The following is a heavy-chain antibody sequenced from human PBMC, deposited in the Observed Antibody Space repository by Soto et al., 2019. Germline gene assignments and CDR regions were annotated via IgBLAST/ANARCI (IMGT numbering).Heavy chain of an antibody. Sequence: GGSLTLSCSASGFTFSSYAMSWVRQAPRKGLEWVSAISGSGGSTYYAESVKGRFTISRDNSKNTLYLQMNSLRAEDTAVYYCASAEDRLYYYYGMDVWGQGTTVTVSS. V-gene: IGHV3-23*01. CDR2: ISGSGGST. J-gene: IGHJ6*02. CDR1: GFTFSSYA. D-gene: IGHD3-16*01. CDR3: ASAEDRLYYYYGMDV.